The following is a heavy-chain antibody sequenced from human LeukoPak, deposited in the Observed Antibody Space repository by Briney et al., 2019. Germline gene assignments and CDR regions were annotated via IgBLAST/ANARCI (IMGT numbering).Heavy chain of an antibody. Sequence: GGSLRLSCGAAGCTFCGYRMNSGRQARGNGLEWVAIIKEDGSDKYYVDSVKGRFTISRDNAKNSLYLQMNSLRAEDTAVYYCARGVVGGTRAFDIWGQGTLVTVSS. D-gene: IGHD1-26*01. CDR1: GCTFCGYR. V-gene: IGHV3-7*01. J-gene: IGHJ3*02. CDR3: ARGVVGGTRAFDI. CDR2: IKEDGSDK.